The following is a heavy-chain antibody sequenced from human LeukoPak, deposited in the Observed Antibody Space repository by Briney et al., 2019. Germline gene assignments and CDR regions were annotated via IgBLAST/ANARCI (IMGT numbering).Heavy chain of an antibody. J-gene: IGHJ5*02. D-gene: IGHD1-14*01. CDR2: ICYTGNT. CDR3: ARHKSGIDWFDP. CDR1: GFTFSSHW. V-gene: IGHV4-59*04. Sequence: PGGSLRLSCTASGFTFSSHWMTWVRQPPGKGLECVGVICYTGNTYYNPSLKSRVTISVDTSKNQFSLRLSSVTAADTAVYYCARHKSGIDWFDPWGQGTLVTVSS.